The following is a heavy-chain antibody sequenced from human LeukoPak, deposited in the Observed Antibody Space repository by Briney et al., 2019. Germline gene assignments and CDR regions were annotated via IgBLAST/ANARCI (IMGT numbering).Heavy chain of an antibody. J-gene: IGHJ4*02. CDR3: ARCGDGLPCDFDY. CDR2: ISNPSSTR. Sequence: GGALRLSCDASGFIFSDYYMSWVRQAPGKGLEWISYISNPSSTRYYADSVKGRFTISRDNAKNSLYLQMNSLRAEDTAVYYCARCGDGLPCDFDYWGQGTLVTVSS. CDR1: GFIFSDYY. V-gene: IGHV3-11*04. D-gene: IGHD3-10*01.